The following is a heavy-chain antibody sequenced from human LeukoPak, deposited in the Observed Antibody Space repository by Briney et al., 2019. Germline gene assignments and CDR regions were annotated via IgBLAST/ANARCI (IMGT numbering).Heavy chain of an antibody. CDR1: GFTFSGSA. Sequence: PGGSLRLSCAASGFTFSGSAMHWVRQASGIGLEWVGRIRSKANSYATAYAASVKGRFTISRDDSKNTAYLQMNSLKTEDTAVYYCKTGYGSGSIWGQGALVTVSS. J-gene: IGHJ4*02. CDR3: KTGYGSGSI. V-gene: IGHV3-73*01. CDR2: IRSKANSYAT. D-gene: IGHD3-10*01.